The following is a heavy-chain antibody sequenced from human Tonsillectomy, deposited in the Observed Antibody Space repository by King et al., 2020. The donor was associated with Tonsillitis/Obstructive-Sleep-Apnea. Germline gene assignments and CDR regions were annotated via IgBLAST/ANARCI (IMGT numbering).Heavy chain of an antibody. CDR1: GYSFTSYW. J-gene: IGHJ4*02. Sequence: VQLVESGAEVKKPGESLRISCKGSGYSFTSYWISWVRQMPGKGLEWMGRIDPSDSYTNYSPSFQGHVTISADKSITTAYLQWSSLKASDTAMFYCARHYHWLPDYWGQGTMVTVSS. D-gene: IGHD5-12*01. CDR2: IDPSDSYT. V-gene: IGHV5-10-1*01. CDR3: ARHYHWLPDY.